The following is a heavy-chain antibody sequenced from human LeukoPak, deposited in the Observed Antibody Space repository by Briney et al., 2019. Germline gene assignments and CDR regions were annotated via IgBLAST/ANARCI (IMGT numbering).Heavy chain of an antibody. CDR2: INPNSGDT. Sequence: ASVKVSCKASGYTFTGYYMHWVRQAPGQGLEWMGGINPNSGDTNYAQKFQGRVTMTRNTSISTAYMELSSLRSEDTAVYYCARGGIAVAGVSWYFDLWGRGTLVTVSS. V-gene: IGHV1-2*02. CDR3: ARGGIAVAGVSWYFDL. J-gene: IGHJ2*01. D-gene: IGHD6-19*01. CDR1: GYTFTGYY.